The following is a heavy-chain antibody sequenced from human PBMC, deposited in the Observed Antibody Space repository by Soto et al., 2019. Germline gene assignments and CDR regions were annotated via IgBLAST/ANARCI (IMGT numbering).Heavy chain of an antibody. CDR3: AKIGYSFGLI. J-gene: IGHJ4*02. D-gene: IGHD5-18*01. Sequence: EVQLVESGGGLIQPGGSLRLSCVASGFTVSDNHMNWVRQVPGKGPEWVSFIHRAGTTDYADSVKGRFTISRDTSKNTLYLQMNNLRAEDTAIYYCAKIGYSFGLIWGQGTLVTVAS. CDR1: GFTVSDNH. CDR2: IHRAGTT. V-gene: IGHV3-53*01.